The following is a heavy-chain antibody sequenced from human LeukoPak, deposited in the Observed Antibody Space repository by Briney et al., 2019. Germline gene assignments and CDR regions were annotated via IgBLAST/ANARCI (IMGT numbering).Heavy chain of an antibody. CDR2: IIPIFGTA. CDR3: TKGGGYSGYDYAFDI. Sequence: ASVKVSCKASGGTFSSYAISWVRQAPGQGLEWMGGIIPIFGTANYAQKFQGRVTITADESTSTAYMELSSLRSEDTAVYYCTKGGGYSGYDYAFDIWGQGTMVTVSS. V-gene: IGHV1-69*13. CDR1: GGTFSSYA. D-gene: IGHD5-12*01. J-gene: IGHJ3*02.